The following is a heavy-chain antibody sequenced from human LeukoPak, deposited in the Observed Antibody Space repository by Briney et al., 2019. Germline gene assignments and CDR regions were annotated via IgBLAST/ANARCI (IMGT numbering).Heavy chain of an antibody. Sequence: GGSLRLSCAASGFTFSSYWMHWVRQDPGKGLVWVSRINTDGSSTSYADSVKGRFTISRDNAKNTLYLQMNSLRAEDTAVYYCARGFGYYDFWSGYFDCWGQGTLVTVSS. V-gene: IGHV3-74*01. CDR2: INTDGSST. J-gene: IGHJ4*02. D-gene: IGHD3-3*01. CDR3: ARGFGYYDFWSGYFDC. CDR1: GFTFSSYW.